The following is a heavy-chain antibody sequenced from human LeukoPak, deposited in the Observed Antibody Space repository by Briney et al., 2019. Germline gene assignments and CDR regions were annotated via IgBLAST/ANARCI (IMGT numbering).Heavy chain of an antibody. CDR2: IYTSGST. J-gene: IGHJ5*02. CDR3: ARFFTTGTTEWFDP. Sequence: SETLSLTCTVSGGSISSYYWSWIRQPAGKGLEWIGRIYTSGSTNYNPSLKSRVTMSVDTSKNQFSLKLSSVTAADTAVYYCARFFTTGTTEWFDPWGQGTLVTVSS. V-gene: IGHV4-4*07. D-gene: IGHD1-1*01. CDR1: GGSISSYY.